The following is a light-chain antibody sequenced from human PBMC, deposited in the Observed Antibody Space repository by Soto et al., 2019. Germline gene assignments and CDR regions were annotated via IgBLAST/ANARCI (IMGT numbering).Light chain of an antibody. CDR1: SSDVGGYDY. CDR3: SSFAGSKTYV. V-gene: IGLV2-8*01. CDR2: DVS. J-gene: IGLJ1*01. Sequence: QSALTQPPSASGSPGQSVTISCTGTSSDVGGYDYVSWYQQYPGKAPKLIIYDVSKRPSGVPDRFSGSKSGNTASLTVSGLQAEDEADYYCSSFAGSKTYVFGPGTQLTVL.